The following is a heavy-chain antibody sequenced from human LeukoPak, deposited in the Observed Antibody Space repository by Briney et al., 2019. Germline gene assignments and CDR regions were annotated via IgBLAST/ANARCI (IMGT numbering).Heavy chain of an antibody. CDR2: IYYSGST. CDR3: ARYPHYYGSGSITDDAFDI. CDR1: GGSFSGYY. Sequence: SETLSLTCAVYGGSFSGYYWSWIRQPPGKGLEWIGYIYYSGSTNYNPSLKSRVTISVDTSKNQFSLKLSSVTAADTAVYYCARYPHYYGSGSITDDAFDIWGQGTMVTVSS. J-gene: IGHJ3*02. D-gene: IGHD3-10*01. V-gene: IGHV4-59*08.